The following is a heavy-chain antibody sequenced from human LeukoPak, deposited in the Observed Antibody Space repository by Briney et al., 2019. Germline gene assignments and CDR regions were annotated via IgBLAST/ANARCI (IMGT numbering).Heavy chain of an antibody. J-gene: IGHJ5*02. D-gene: IGHD2-2*01. CDR2: IYYSGST. V-gene: IGHV4-30-4*08. CDR1: GGSISSGDYY. Sequence: SETLSLTCTVSGGSISSGDYYWSWLRQPPGTGLEWIGYIYYSGSTYYNPSLKSRVTISVDTSKNQFSLKLSSVTAADTAVYYCARETVPAATTNWFDPWGQGTLVTVSS. CDR3: ARETVPAATTNWFDP.